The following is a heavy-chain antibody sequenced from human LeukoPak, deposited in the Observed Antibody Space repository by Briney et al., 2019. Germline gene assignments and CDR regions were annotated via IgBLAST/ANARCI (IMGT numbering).Heavy chain of an antibody. CDR1: GYTFTGYF. Sequence: ASVKVSCKASGYTFTGYFMHWVRQAPGQGLEWMGWINPNSGGTNFAQKFQGRVTMARDTSISTAYMELSRLRSDDTAVYYCASSPNYDILTGYYIPSWFDPWGQGTLVTVSS. V-gene: IGHV1-2*02. CDR2: INPNSGGT. CDR3: ASSPNYDILTGYYIPSWFDP. J-gene: IGHJ5*02. D-gene: IGHD3-9*01.